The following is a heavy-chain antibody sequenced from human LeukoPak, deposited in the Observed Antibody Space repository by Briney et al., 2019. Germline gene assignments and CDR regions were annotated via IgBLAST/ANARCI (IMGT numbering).Heavy chain of an antibody. CDR2: INPSGGSA. CDR1: GYTFTSYY. V-gene: IGHV1-46*01. CDR3: ARDRSFVVVPAAISPTMPNDY. J-gene: IGHJ4*02. D-gene: IGHD2-2*02. Sequence: GASVKVSCKASGYTFTSYYMHWVRQAPGQGLEWMGIINPSGGSASYAQKFQGRVTMTRNMSTSTVYMELSSLRSEDTAVYYCARDRSFVVVPAAISPTMPNDYWGQGTLVTVSS.